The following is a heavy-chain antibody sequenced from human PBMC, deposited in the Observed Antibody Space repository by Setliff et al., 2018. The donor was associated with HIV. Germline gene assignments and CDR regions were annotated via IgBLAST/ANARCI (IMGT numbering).Heavy chain of an antibody. Sequence: GASVKVSCKASGGTFNRYTISWVRRAPGQGLEWMGGIIVTLDTAGYAEKFQGRVTITADESTSTAYIELSSLRSEDTAVYYCVREQLGFGPPRGMDVWGQGTTVTVSS. CDR1: GGTFNRYT. CDR2: IIVTLDTA. J-gene: IGHJ6*02. D-gene: IGHD6-13*01. CDR3: VREQLGFGPPRGMDV. V-gene: IGHV1-69*13.